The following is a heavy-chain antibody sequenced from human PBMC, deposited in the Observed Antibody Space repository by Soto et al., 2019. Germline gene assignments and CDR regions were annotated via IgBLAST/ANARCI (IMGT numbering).Heavy chain of an antibody. J-gene: IGHJ4*02. CDR2: IYSGGST. D-gene: IGHD2-8*01. CDR1: GFTISSNY. Sequence: EVQLVESGGGLIQPGGSLRLSCAASGFTISSNYMSWVRQAPGKGLEWVSVIYSGGSTYYADSVKGRFTISTDNSKNTLYLQMNSLSAEDTAVYYCARLRIQMVYATSDFDYLGQGTLVTVSP. V-gene: IGHV3-53*01. CDR3: ARLRIQMVYATSDFDY.